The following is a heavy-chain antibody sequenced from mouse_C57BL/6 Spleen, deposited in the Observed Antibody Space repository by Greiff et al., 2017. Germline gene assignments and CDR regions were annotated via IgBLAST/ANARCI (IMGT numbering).Heavy chain of an antibody. Sequence: EVQGVESGGGLVQPGGSLKLSCAASGFTFSDYGMAWVRQAPRKGPEWVAFISNLAYSIYYADTVTGRFTISRENAKNTLYLEMSSLRSEDTAMYYCARQGDYYGSSRAMDYWGQGTSVTVSS. V-gene: IGHV5-15*01. CDR2: ISNLAYSI. D-gene: IGHD1-1*01. CDR1: GFTFSDYG. CDR3: ARQGDYYGSSRAMDY. J-gene: IGHJ4*01.